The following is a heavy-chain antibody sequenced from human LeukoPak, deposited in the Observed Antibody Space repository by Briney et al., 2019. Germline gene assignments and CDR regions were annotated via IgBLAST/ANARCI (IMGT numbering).Heavy chain of an antibody. CDR1: GYTFTNYA. V-gene: IGHV1-18*01. Sequence: ASVKVSFKASGYTFTNYAISWVRQAPGQGLEWMGWISAYNGYTTYAQKFQGRVTLTTDTSTSTVYMVLGSLRSDDTAVYYCAREVVRYSRGWPDYWGPGTLVTVSS. J-gene: IGHJ4*02. D-gene: IGHD6-19*01. CDR2: ISAYNGYT. CDR3: AREVVRYSRGWPDY.